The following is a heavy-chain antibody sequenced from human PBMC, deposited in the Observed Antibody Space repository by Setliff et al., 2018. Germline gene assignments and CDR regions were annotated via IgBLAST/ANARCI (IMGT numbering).Heavy chain of an antibody. D-gene: IGHD3-10*01. CDR1: GYTFTSHY. Sequence: GASVKVSCKASGYTFTSHYMHWVRQAPGLGLEWMGTINPSSGRTSYAQKFQGRVTMTRDTSTSTVYMDMSSLRSEDTAVYYCARGPYGSGRHGWFDPWGQGTLVTVSS. CDR2: INPSSGRT. CDR3: ARGPYGSGRHGWFDP. J-gene: IGHJ5*02. V-gene: IGHV1-46*01.